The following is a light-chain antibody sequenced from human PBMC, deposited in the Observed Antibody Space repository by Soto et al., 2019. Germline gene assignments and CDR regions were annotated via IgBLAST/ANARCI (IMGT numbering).Light chain of an antibody. Sequence: DIQVTQSPSSLSASVGDRVTITCRASQSIRTYLNWYQHKPGKAPKLLIYDASNLERGVPARFSGSGSGTDFSFTISSLQPEDIATYYCQQYENLPPTFGQGTRLEIK. J-gene: IGKJ5*01. CDR1: QSIRTY. V-gene: IGKV1-33*01. CDR3: QQYENLPPT. CDR2: DAS.